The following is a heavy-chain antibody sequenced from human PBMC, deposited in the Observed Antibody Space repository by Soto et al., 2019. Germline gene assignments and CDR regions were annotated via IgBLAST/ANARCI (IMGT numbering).Heavy chain of an antibody. CDR3: ARDDPYYYDSSGYFPFDY. CDR1: GYTFTSYY. V-gene: IGHV1-46*01. J-gene: IGHJ4*02. Sequence: GASVKVSCKASGYTFTSYYMHWVRQAPGQGLEWMGIINPSGGSTSYAQKFQGRVTMTRDTSTSTVYMELSSLRSEDTAVYYCARDDPYYYDSSGYFPFDYWGQGTLVTVSS. CDR2: INPSGGST. D-gene: IGHD3-22*01.